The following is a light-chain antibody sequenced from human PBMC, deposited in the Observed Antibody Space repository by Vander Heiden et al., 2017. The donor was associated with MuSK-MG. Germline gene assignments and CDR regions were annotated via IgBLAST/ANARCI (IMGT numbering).Light chain of an antibody. Sequence: EIVLTQSPDILSSSPGDRATLSCRASQSITSDYLAWYRQKPGQAPRLLIYGASFRATGIPDWFSGSGSGRDFTLTIDRLEPEDFAMYYCQQYGSSPVTFGGGTKV. V-gene: IGKV3-20*01. CDR3: QQYGSSPVT. J-gene: IGKJ4*01. CDR1: QSITSDY. CDR2: GAS.